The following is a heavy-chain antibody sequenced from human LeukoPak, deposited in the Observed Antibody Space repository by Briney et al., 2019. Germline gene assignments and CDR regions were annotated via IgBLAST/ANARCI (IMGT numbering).Heavy chain of an antibody. CDR1: GGSFSGYY. CDR2: IHYSGST. CDR3: ARAPLGVVPAAIRDAFDI. D-gene: IGHD2-2*02. J-gene: IGHJ3*02. Sequence: SDTLSLTCAVYGGSFSGYYWSWVRQPPGKGLEWIVEIHYSGSTNYNPSLKSRVTISVDTSKNQFSLKLSSVTAADTAVYYCARAPLGVVPAAIRDAFDIWGQGTMVTVSS. V-gene: IGHV4-34*01.